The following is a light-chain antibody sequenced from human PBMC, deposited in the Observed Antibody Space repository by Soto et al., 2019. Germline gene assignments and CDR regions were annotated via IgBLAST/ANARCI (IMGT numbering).Light chain of an antibody. CDR2: DIN. CDR1: SSDAGNYIF. CDR3: VSYTTSASYV. J-gene: IGLJ1*01. Sequence: QSALTQPASVSGSPGQSITISCTGTSSDAGNYIFVSWYRQHPGKAPKLMIYDINNRPSGVSNRFSGSKSGNTASLTISGLQAEDEADYYCVSYTTSASYVFGTGTKLTVL. V-gene: IGLV2-14*01.